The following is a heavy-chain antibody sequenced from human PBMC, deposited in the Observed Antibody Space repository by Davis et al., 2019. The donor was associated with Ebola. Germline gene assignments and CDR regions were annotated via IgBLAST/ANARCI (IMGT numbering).Heavy chain of an antibody. CDR1: GFTFDDYA. J-gene: IGHJ6*02. CDR2: ISGDGGST. V-gene: IGHV3-43*02. Sequence: GESLKISCAASGFTFDDYAMHWVRQAPGKGLEWVSLISGDGGSTYYADSVKGRFTISRDNAKNSLYLQMNSLRAEDTALYYCAKGRYQLLLSPGMDVWGQGTTVTVSS. D-gene: IGHD2-2*01. CDR3: AKGRYQLLLSPGMDV.